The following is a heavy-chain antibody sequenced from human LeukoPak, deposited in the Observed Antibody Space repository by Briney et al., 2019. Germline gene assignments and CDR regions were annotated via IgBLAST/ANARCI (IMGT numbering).Heavy chain of an antibody. Sequence: SETLSLTCTVSGGSISSGDYYWSWIRQPPGKGLEWIGYIYYSGSTYYNPSLKSRVTISVDTSKNQFSLKLSSVTAADTAVYYCARATAQEFGGYYDFWSGYLAFDIWGQGTMVTVSS. V-gene: IGHV4-30-4*01. CDR2: IYYSGST. CDR1: GGSISSGDYY. J-gene: IGHJ3*02. D-gene: IGHD3-3*01. CDR3: ARATAQEFGGYYDFWSGYLAFDI.